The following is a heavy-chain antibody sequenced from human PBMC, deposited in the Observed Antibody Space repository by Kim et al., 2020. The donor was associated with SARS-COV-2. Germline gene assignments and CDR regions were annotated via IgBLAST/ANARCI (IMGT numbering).Heavy chain of an antibody. J-gene: IGHJ4*02. CDR2: INPNSGGT. D-gene: IGHD3-9*01. Sequence: ASVKVSCKASGYTFTGYYMHWVRQAPGQGLEWMGWINPNSGGTNYAQKFQGWVTMTRDTSISTAYMELSRLRSDDTAVYYCARAQPLLDFDWLYYFDYWGQGTLVTVSS. CDR3: ARAQPLLDFDWLYYFDY. CDR1: GYTFTGYY. V-gene: IGHV1-2*04.